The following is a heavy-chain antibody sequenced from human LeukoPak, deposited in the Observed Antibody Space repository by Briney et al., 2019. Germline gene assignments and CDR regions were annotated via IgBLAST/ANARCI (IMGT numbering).Heavy chain of an antibody. Sequence: SETLSLTCTVSGDSISSYYCSWSRQPPGKGLEWIGYIYTSGGTNYIPSLKGRVTISIDTSKNQFSLKLSSVTAAASAVYYCARLTRLSTSTDRYYLDYWGQGTLVTVSS. CDR3: ARLTRLSTSTDRYYLDY. J-gene: IGHJ4*02. V-gene: IGHV4-4*09. CDR2: IYTSGGT. D-gene: IGHD6-6*01. CDR1: GDSISSYY.